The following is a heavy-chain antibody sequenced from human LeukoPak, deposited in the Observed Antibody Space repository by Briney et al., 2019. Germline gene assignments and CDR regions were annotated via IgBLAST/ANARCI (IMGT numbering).Heavy chain of an antibody. CDR2: IDDDGAGT. V-gene: IGHV3-74*01. Sequence: GGSLRLSCAASGFPFSGYWMHWVRQAPGKGLVWVSRIDDDGAGTTYADSVKGRFTISRDNAKNTLYLQMNSLRVEDTAVYYCARSTSGYDAWGQGTLVTVSS. CDR1: GFPFSGYW. J-gene: IGHJ5*02. CDR3: ARSTSGYDA. D-gene: IGHD5-12*01.